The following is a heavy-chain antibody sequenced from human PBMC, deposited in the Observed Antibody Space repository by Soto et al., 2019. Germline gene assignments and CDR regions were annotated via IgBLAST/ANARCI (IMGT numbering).Heavy chain of an antibody. J-gene: IGHJ4*02. CDR3: ARAVGIEY. V-gene: IGHV4-59*01. CDR1: GGSISSYY. CDR2: IYYSGST. D-gene: IGHD1-26*01. Sequence: SETLSLTCTVSGGSISSYYWSWIRQPPGKGLEWIGYIYYSGSTNYNPSLKSRVTISVDTSKNQFSLKLSSVTAADTAVYYCARAVGIEYWGQGPLVTVSS.